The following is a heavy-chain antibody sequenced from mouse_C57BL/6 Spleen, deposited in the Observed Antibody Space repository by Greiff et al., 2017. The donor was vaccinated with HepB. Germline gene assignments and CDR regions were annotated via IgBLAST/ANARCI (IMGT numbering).Heavy chain of an antibody. Sequence: VQLKESGEGLVKPGGSLKLSCAASGFTFSSYAMSWVRQTPEKRLEWVAYISSGGAYIYYADTVKGRFTISRDNARNTLYLQMSSLKSEDTAMYYWTRDQCVCYCGSSYPWFAYWGQGTLVTVSA. J-gene: IGHJ3*01. V-gene: IGHV5-9-1*02. D-gene: IGHD1-1*01. CDR2: ISSGGAYI. CDR1: GFTFSSYA. CDR3: TRDQCVCYCGSSYPWFAY.